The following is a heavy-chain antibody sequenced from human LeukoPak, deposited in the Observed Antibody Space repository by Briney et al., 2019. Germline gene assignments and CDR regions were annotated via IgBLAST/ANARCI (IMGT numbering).Heavy chain of an antibody. CDR2: INPNSGGT. CDR1: GYTFTGYY. J-gene: IGHJ4*02. D-gene: IGHD4-23*01. CDR3: ARESKGTYGANSPPFGY. Sequence: ASVKVSCKASGYTFTGYYMHWVRQAPGQGLEWMGWINPNSGGTNYAQKFQGRVTMTRDTSISTAYMELSRLRSDDTAVYYCARESKGTYGANSPPFGYWGQGTLVTVSS. V-gene: IGHV1-2*02.